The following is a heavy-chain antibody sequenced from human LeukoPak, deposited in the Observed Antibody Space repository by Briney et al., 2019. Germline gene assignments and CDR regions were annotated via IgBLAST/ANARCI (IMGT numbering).Heavy chain of an antibody. Sequence: GGSLRLSCAASGFTVSSKYMSWVRQAPGKGLEWVSVIYSGGSTYYADSVKGRFTISRDNSKNTLYLQMNSLRAEDTAVYYCARDLGVDGYNYYWGQGTLVTVSS. J-gene: IGHJ4*02. CDR3: ARDLGVDGYNYY. D-gene: IGHD5-12*01. CDR1: GFTVSSKY. CDR2: IYSGGST. V-gene: IGHV3-66*01.